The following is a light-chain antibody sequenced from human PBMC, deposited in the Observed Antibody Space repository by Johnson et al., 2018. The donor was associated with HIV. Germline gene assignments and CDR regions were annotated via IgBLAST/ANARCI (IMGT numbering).Light chain of an antibody. CDR3: GTWDSSLSVLYV. CDR2: DNN. V-gene: IGLV1-51*01. Sequence: QSMLTQPPSVSAAPGQKVTISCSGSSSNIGNNYVSWYQQLPGTAPKLLIYDNNKRPSGIPDRFSGSKSGTSATLGITGLQTGDEADYYCGTWDSSLSVLYVFGTGTKGT. CDR1: SSNIGNNY. J-gene: IGLJ1*01.